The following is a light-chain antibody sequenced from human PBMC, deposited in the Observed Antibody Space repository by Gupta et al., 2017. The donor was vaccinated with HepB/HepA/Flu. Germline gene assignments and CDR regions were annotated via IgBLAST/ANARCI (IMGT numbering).Light chain of an antibody. Sequence: QSALTQPASVSGSPGQSITISCTGTSSDVGGYNYVSWYQQHPGKAPKLMIYDVSSRPSGVSNRFSGSKSGNTASLTISVLQAEDEADYYCSSYRSDSAVVFGGGTKLTVL. CDR3: SSYRSDSAVV. CDR1: SSDVGGYNY. CDR2: DVS. J-gene: IGLJ2*01. V-gene: IGLV2-14*03.